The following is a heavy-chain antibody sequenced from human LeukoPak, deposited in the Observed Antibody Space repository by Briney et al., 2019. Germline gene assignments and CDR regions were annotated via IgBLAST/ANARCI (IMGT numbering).Heavy chain of an antibody. D-gene: IGHD3-10*01. V-gene: IGHV4-34*01. CDR3: ARRYYGSGSYYPDY. J-gene: IGHJ4*02. CDR2: INHSGST. Sequence: SETLSLTSAVYGVSFSAYYWSWIRQPPGKGLEWSGEINHSGSTNYNPSLKTRVTISVDTSKKQFSLKLRSVTAADTDVYYCARRYYGSGSYYPDYWGQGTLVTVSS. CDR1: GVSFSAYY.